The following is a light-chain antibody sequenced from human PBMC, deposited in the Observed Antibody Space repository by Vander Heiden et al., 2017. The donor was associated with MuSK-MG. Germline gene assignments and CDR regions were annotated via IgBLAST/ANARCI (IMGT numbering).Light chain of an antibody. J-gene: IGLJ2*01. CDR1: SSDVGGYNY. CDR2: DFS. V-gene: IGLV2-8*01. Sequence: QSALTQPPSASGSPGQSVTISCTGTSSDVGGYNYVSWYRQHPDTAHPLMIDDFSKRPSAVPDRFSCSNSGTSASLTVSGLQAEDEADDYYSSYADSNNSYLVFGGGTKLTVL. CDR3: SSYADSNNSYLV.